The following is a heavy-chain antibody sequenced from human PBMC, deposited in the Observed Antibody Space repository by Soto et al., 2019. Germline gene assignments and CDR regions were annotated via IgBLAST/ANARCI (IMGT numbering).Heavy chain of an antibody. Sequence: PGGSLRLSCAASGFTFSSFWMHWVRQVPGKGLVWISHITKDGSSLSYADSVKGRFTISRDNAKNTVYLQMNGLRAEDTEVYYCARGGVGSFDYWGQGSLVTVYS. CDR1: GFTFSSFW. J-gene: IGHJ4*02. D-gene: IGHD3-10*01. CDR2: ITKDGSSL. V-gene: IGHV3-74*01. CDR3: ARGGVGSFDY.